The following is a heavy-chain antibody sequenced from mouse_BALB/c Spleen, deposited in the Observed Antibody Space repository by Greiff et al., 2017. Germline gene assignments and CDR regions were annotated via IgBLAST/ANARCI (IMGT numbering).Heavy chain of an antibody. V-gene: IGHV5-17*02. D-gene: IGHD1-1*01. CDR3: ARDYYGGDY. Sequence: EVQRVESGGGLVQPGGSRKLSCAASGFTFSSFGMHWVRQAPEKGLEWVAYISSGSSTIYYADTVKGRFTISRDNPKNTLFLQMTSLRSEDTAMYYCARDYYGGDYWGQGTTLTVSS. CDR1: GFTFSSFG. CDR2: ISSGSSTI. J-gene: IGHJ2*01.